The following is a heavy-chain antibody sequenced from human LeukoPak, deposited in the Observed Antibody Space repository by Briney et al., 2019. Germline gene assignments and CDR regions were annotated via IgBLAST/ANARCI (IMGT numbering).Heavy chain of an antibody. V-gene: IGHV1-69*13. CDR2: IIPIFGTA. J-gene: IGHJ4*02. CDR1: GGTFSSYA. D-gene: IGHD3-22*01. Sequence: SVKVSCKASGGTFSSYAISWVRQAPGQGLEWMGGIIPIFGTANYAQKFQGRVTITADESTSTAYMELSSLRSEDTAVYYCARSEHYYDSSGYYYFDYWGQGTLVTVSS. CDR3: ARSEHYYDSSGYYYFDY.